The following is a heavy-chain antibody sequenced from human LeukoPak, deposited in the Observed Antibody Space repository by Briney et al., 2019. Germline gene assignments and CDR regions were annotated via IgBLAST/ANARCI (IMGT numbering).Heavy chain of an antibody. Sequence: GGSLRLSCAASGFIFSSYWMHWVRQAPGKGLVWVSRINSDGSSISYADSVKGRFTISRDNAKNTLFLQMNSLRAEDTAVYYCAKDATGNYYYMDVWGKGTTVTVSS. V-gene: IGHV3-74*01. CDR1: GFIFSSYW. CDR3: AKDATGNYYYMDV. J-gene: IGHJ6*03. CDR2: INSDGSSI.